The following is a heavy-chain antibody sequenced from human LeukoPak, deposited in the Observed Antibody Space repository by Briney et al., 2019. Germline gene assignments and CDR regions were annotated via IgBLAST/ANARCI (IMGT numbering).Heavy chain of an antibody. J-gene: IGHJ4*02. CDR3: ARRGSPYGSGSYSD. Sequence: SGTLSLTCAVSGGSISSSNWWSWVRQPPGKGLEWIGEIYHSGSTNYNPSLKSRVTISVDKSKNQFSLKLSPVTAADTAVYYCARRGSPYGSGSYSDWGQGTLVTVSS. CDR2: IYHSGST. V-gene: IGHV4-4*02. CDR1: GGSISSSNW. D-gene: IGHD3-10*01.